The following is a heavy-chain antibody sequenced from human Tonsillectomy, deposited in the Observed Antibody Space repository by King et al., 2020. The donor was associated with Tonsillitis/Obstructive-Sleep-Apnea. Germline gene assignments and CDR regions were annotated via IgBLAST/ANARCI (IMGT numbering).Heavy chain of an antibody. Sequence: VQLLESGGGLVQPGGSLRLSCAVSGFTFSSYAMSWVRQAPGKGLEWVSAISGSGAITYYADSVKGRFTISRDNSKNTLYLQMNSLRAEDTAVYYCAKDLGPGVSSGWYDYYYYMDVWGKGTTVTVSS. CDR1: GFTFSSYA. J-gene: IGHJ6*03. CDR3: AKDLGPGVSSGWYDYYYYMDV. CDR2: ISGSGAIT. V-gene: IGHV3-23*01. D-gene: IGHD6-19*01.